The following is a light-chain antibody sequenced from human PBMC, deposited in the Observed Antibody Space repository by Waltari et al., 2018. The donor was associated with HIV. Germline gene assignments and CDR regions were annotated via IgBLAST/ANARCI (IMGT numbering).Light chain of an antibody. V-gene: IGLV1-44*01. CDR2: SDN. Sequence: QSVLAQPPSASRTPGQRVTIPCSGTTSTIGTNSVNWYQQLPGTAPKLLIFSDNPRPSGVPDRFSGSKSGTSASLAISGLQSEDEGDYYCAAWDDSLAEPYVLFGGGTRLTVL. CDR1: TSTIGTNS. J-gene: IGLJ2*01. CDR3: AAWDDSLAEPYVL.